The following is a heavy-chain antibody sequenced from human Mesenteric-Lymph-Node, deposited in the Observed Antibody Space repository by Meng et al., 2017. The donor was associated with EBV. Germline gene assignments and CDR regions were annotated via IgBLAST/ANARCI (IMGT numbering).Heavy chain of an antibody. J-gene: IGHJ5*02. CDR2: IYYDANS. Sequence: QLHGSVPGPMQPLGTPSHTRTVSGRFISSSRHDWGWIRQPPGKGLEWIGNIYYDANSNYNPSLKRRVTISVDTSKTQFSLKLRSVTAADTAMYHCARQLVAPASNWFDLWGQGTLVTVSS. CDR3: ARQLVAPASNWFDL. D-gene: IGHD3-3*02. CDR1: GRFISSSRHD. V-gene: IGHV4-39*01.